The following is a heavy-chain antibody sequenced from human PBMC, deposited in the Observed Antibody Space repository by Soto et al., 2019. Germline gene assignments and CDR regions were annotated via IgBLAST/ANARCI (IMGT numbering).Heavy chain of an antibody. CDR3: AKDGWRDGDHATLDAFEN. D-gene: IGHD4-17*01. V-gene: IGHV3-23*01. Sequence: EVQLLESGGGLVQPGGSLRLSCAASGFTFNRYAMSWVRQAPGKGLEWVSSISGSGGSTYYADSVEGHFTISSDSFKNTLYLQMNSMRAEDTAIYYCAKDGWRDGDHATLDAFENWGQGTLVTVSS. J-gene: IGHJ3*02. CDR1: GFTFNRYA. CDR2: ISGSGGST.